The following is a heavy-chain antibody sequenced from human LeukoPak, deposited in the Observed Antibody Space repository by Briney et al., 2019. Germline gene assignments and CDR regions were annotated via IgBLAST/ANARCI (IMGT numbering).Heavy chain of an antibody. CDR1: GGSISSGDYY. CDR3: ARVEVFVVVPAAIHYYYMDV. V-gene: IGHV4-30-4*08. J-gene: IGHJ6*03. D-gene: IGHD2-2*02. CDR2: IYYSGST. Sequence: NPSQTLSLTCTVSGGSISSGDYYWSWIRQPPGKGLEWIGYIYYSGSTYYNPSLKSRVTISVDTSKNQFSLKLSSVTAADTAVYCCARVEVFVVVPAAIHYYYMDVWGKGTTVTVSS.